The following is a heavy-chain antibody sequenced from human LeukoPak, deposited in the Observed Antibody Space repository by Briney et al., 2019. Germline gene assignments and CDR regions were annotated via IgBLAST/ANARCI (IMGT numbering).Heavy chain of an antibody. CDR3: ARPPLYYGFWSGSWGPSSAYMDV. CDR2: IYHSGST. CDR1: GYSISSGYY. J-gene: IGHJ6*03. D-gene: IGHD3-3*01. Sequence: RASETLSLTCAVSGYSISSGYYWGWIRQPPGKGLEWIGSIYHSGSTYYNPSLKSRVTISVDTSKNQFSLKLSSVTAADTAVYYCARPPLYYGFWSGSWGPSSAYMDVWGKGTTVTVSS. V-gene: IGHV4-38-2*01.